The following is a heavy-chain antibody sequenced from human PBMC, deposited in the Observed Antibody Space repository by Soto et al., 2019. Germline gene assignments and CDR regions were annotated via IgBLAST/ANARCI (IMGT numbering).Heavy chain of an antibody. CDR3: ARECSSTSCSVYYYYGMDV. V-gene: IGHV4-31*03. CDR2: IYYSGST. Sequence: SEALSLTCTVSGGSISSGGYYWSWIRQHPGKGLEWIGYIYYSGSTYYNPSLKSRLTISVDTSKNQFSLKLSSVTAADTAVYYCARECSSTSCSVYYYYGMDVWGQGTTVTVSS. CDR1: GGSISSGGYY. D-gene: IGHD2-2*01. J-gene: IGHJ6*02.